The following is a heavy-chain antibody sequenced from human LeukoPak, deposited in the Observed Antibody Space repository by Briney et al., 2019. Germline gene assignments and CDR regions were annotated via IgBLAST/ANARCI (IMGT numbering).Heavy chain of an antibody. V-gene: IGHV1-8*02. D-gene: IGHD7-27*01. CDR2: MNPNSGNT. CDR3: ARGLSTGSHLGY. Sequence: ASVKVSCKASGYTFTSYDINWVRQATGQVLEWMGWMNPNSGNTGYAQKFQGRVTMTRNTSISTAYMELSSLRSEDTAVYYCARGLSTGSHLGYWGQGTLVTVSS. CDR1: GYTFTSYD. J-gene: IGHJ4*02.